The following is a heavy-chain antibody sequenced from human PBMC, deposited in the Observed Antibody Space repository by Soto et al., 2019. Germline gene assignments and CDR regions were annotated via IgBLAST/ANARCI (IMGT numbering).Heavy chain of an antibody. J-gene: IGHJ4*02. V-gene: IGHV1-69*13. CDR1: GDTFRNYA. CDR2: IIPLFST. D-gene: IGHD6-19*01. CDR3: ARDPGIAVVGRGTSFEH. Sequence: GASVKVSCKASGDTFRNYAFTWVRQAPGQGLEWMGTIIPLFSTRYAQKFQGRVTMTADESTSTVYMDLSSLKSDDTAVYYCARDPGIAVVGRGTSFEHWGQGTLVTAPQ.